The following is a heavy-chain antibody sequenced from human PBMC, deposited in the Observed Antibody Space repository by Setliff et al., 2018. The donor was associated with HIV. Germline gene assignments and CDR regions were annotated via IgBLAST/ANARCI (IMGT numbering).Heavy chain of an antibody. V-gene: IGHV4-4*02. Sequence: SETLSLTCAVSGGSISSSNWWSWVRQPPGKGLEWIGEIYHSGSTNHNPSLKSRVTISVDKSKNQFSLKLSSVTAADTAVYYYARDGGYSYGIGGITYYFDYWGQGTLVTVSS. CDR1: GGSISSSNW. CDR3: ARDGGYSYGIGGITYYFDY. J-gene: IGHJ4*02. CDR2: IYHSGST. D-gene: IGHD5-18*01.